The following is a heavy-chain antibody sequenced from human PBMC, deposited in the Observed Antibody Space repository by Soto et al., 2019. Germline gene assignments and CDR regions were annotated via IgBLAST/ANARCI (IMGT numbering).Heavy chain of an antibody. V-gene: IGHV1-8*01. D-gene: IGHD2-21*02. J-gene: IGHJ4*02. CDR2: MNPNSGNT. CDR3: ARGQGYCGGDCYPDY. CDR1: GYTFTSYD. Sequence: QVQLVQSGAEVKKPGASVKVSCKASGYTFTSYDINWVRQATGQGLEWMGWMNPNSGNTGYAQKFQGRVTMTRNTSIGTAYMELSRRGSEDTAVYYCARGQGYCGGDCYPDYRGQGTLVTVSS.